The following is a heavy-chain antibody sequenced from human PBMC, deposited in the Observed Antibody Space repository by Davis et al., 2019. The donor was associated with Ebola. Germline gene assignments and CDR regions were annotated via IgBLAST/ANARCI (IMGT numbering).Heavy chain of an antibody. Sequence: MPSETLSLTCTVSGGSISTDYWSWIRQPPGKGLEWIGYIPYTGRTNYNPSLKSRVTISVDTSKTQVSLKLSSVTAADTAVYYCARLYYGSGSYYNWVDPWSQGTLVTVSS. J-gene: IGHJ5*02. CDR3: ARLYYGSGSYYNWVDP. CDR2: IPYTGRT. D-gene: IGHD3-10*01. V-gene: IGHV4-59*08. CDR1: GGSISTDY.